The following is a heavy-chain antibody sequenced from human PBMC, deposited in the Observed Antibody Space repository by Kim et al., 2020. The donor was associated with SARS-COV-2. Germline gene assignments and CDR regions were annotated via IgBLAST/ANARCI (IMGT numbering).Heavy chain of an antibody. D-gene: IGHD5-12*01. CDR1: GGSISSSNW. J-gene: IGHJ3*02. V-gene: IGHV4-4*02. CDR3: ARVGGRDGYNADAFDI. CDR2: IYHSGST. Sequence: SETLSLTCAVSGGSISSSNWWSWVRQPPGKGLEWIGEIYHSGSTNYNPSLKSRVTISVDKSKNQISLKLSSVTAADTAVYYCARVGGRDGYNADAFDIWGQGTMVTVSS.